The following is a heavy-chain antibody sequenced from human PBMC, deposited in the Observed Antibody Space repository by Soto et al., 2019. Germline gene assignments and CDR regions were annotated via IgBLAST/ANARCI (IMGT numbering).Heavy chain of an antibody. CDR2: ISAYNGNT. J-gene: IGHJ6*02. V-gene: IGHV1-18*01. D-gene: IGHD2-2*01. Sequence: GQRLEWMGGISAYNGNTNYAQKLQGRVTMTTDTSTSTAYMELRSLRSDDTAVYYCVRDVQAVEYYYCGMAVRAYGTTVPVSS. CDR3: VRDVQAVEYYYCGMAV.